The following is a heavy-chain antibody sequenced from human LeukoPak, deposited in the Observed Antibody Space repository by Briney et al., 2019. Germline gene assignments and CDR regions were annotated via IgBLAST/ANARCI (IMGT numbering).Heavy chain of an antibody. CDR3: ARGRGEDY. CDR1: GFTFSSYW. CDR2: IKQDGGDK. J-gene: IGHJ4*02. D-gene: IGHD3-16*01. V-gene: IGHV3-7*04. Sequence: GGSLRLSCAASGFTFSSYWMTWVRQAPGKGLEWVANIKQDGGDKYYVDSVKGRLTISRDNAKNSLYLQMNSLRAGDTAVYYCARGRGEDYWGQGTLVTVSS.